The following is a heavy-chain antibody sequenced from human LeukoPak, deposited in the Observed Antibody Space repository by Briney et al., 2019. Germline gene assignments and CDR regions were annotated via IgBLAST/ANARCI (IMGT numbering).Heavy chain of an antibody. J-gene: IGHJ4*02. CDR3: VRDNLPVGSPGNYCDS. V-gene: IGHV1-18*01. D-gene: IGHD1-26*01. Sequence: ASVNASRKGSGYIFPSYGLAWVRQAPGQGLEWMGWISPYNGETKYAQNFQDRLTLHTDTSTSTAYMDLRSLRSDDTAVYYCVRDNLPVGSPGNYCDSGGQGTLVTVSS. CDR2: ISPYNGET. CDR1: GYIFPSYG.